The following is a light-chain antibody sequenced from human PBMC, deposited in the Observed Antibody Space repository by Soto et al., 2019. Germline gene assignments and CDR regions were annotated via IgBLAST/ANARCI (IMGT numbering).Light chain of an antibody. Sequence: DIRMTQSPSTLSASVGDRVTITCRASQSTSSYLAWYQQKPGKAPKLLIYQAPSLENGVPSRFSGSGSGTEFSLTISSLQPDDFATYYCQQYSSHSTFGQGTKVDIK. CDR2: QAP. CDR3: QQYSSHST. V-gene: IGKV1-5*03. CDR1: QSTSSY. J-gene: IGKJ1*01.